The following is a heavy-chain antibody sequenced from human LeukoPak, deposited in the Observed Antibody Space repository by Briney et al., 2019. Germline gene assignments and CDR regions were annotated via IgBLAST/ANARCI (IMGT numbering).Heavy chain of an antibody. CDR1: GFTSSTYW. V-gene: IGHV3-7*01. CDR2: TKPDGSET. D-gene: IGHD6-13*01. Sequence: PGGSLRLSCAASGFTSSTYWMSWVRQAPGKGLEWLANTKPDGSETHYVDSVKGRFTVSRDNAKNSLYLQVDSLRADDTAVYYCARYSSSSSVVALGQGALVTVSS. CDR3: ARYSSSSSVVA. J-gene: IGHJ5*02.